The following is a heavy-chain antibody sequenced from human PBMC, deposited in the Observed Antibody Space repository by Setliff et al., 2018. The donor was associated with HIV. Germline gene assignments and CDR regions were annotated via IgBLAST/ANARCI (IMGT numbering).Heavy chain of an antibody. D-gene: IGHD3-16*01. J-gene: IGHJ4*02. Sequence: ASVKVSCKASGYTFSSHAINWVRQAPGQGLEWMGWISTNTGNPTYAQGFTGRFVFSLDTSVTTAYVQIISLEAEDTAVYYCARASGGSCGFDYWGQGTLVTVSS. CDR2: ISTNTGNP. V-gene: IGHV7-4-1*02. CDR1: GYTFSSHA. CDR3: ARASGGSCGFDY.